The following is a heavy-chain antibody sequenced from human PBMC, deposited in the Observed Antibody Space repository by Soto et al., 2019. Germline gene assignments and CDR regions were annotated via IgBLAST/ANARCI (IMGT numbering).Heavy chain of an antibody. D-gene: IGHD3-3*01. CDR3: ANGRGVPPYDYMDV. CDR1: GFTFSSYA. Sequence: GGSLRLSCAASGFTFSSYAMSWVRQAPGKGLEWVSAISGSGGSTYYADSVKGRFTISRDNCKNTLYLQMNSLRAEDTAVYYCANGRGVPPYDYMDVWGKGTTVTVSS. J-gene: IGHJ6*03. CDR2: ISGSGGST. V-gene: IGHV3-23*01.